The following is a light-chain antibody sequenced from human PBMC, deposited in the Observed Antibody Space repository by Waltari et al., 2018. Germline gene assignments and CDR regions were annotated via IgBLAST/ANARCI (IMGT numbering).Light chain of an antibody. V-gene: IGLV2-23*02. CDR3: CSYAGRGTYV. Sequence: QSALTQPASVSGTPGQSITISCSGTTSDVGSYDLVSRYQQHPDEAPKPLICEVFKRPPDTSIRLSGAKSGSTASLTISGLQPEDEADYYCCSYAGRGTYVFGSGTKVTVL. CDR2: EVF. J-gene: IGLJ1*01. CDR1: TSDVGSYDL.